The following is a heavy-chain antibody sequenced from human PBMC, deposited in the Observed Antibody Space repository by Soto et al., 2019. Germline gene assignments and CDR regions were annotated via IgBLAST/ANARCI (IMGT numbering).Heavy chain of an antibody. CDR1: GFTFSSYA. V-gene: IGHV3-21*06. CDR3: ARGASKYQLGGSFVWFDP. CDR2: ISSSDNTI. Sequence: EVQLVESGGGLVKPGGSLRLSCAASGFTFSSYAMNWDRQAPGKGLEWVSFISSSDNTIYYADSVKGRFTISRDNAKNSLYLQMNGLRAEDTAVYYCARGASKYQLGGSFVWFDPWGQGTLVTVSS. J-gene: IGHJ5*02. D-gene: IGHD2-2*01.